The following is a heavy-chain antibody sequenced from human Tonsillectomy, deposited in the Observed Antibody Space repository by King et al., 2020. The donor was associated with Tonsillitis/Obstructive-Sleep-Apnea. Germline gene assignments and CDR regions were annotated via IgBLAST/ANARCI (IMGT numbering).Heavy chain of an antibody. CDR3: AKDKVYYGSGSYSYDAFDI. D-gene: IGHD3-10*01. Sequence: VQLVESGGGVVQPGGSLRLSCAASGFTFDDYAMHWVRQAPGKGLEWVSLISGDGGSTYYADSVKGRFTISRDNSKNSLYLQMNSLRTEDTALYYCAKDKVYYGSGSYSYDAFDIWGQGTMVTVSS. CDR2: ISGDGGST. J-gene: IGHJ3*02. CDR1: GFTFDDYA. V-gene: IGHV3-43*02.